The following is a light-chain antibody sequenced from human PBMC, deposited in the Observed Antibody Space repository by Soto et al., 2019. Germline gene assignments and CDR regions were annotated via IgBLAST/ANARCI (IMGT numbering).Light chain of an antibody. CDR1: QSVSSSY. J-gene: IGKJ2*01. CDR3: QKYGSLYT. CDR2: GAY. V-gene: IGKV3-20*01. Sequence: EIVLTQSPGTLSLSPGERATLSCRASQSVSSSYLAWYQQTPGQAPMLLIYGAYSRATGIPDRFSGSGSGTDFTLSISRLEPEDVAVYYCQKYGSLYTFGQGTKLEIK.